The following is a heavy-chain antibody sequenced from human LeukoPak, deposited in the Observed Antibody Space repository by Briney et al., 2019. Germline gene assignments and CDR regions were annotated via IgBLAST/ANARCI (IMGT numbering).Heavy chain of an antibody. V-gene: IGHV3-7*01. J-gene: IGHJ4*02. CDR2: INPDGSDK. Sequence: GGSLRLSCAASGLTFSNNWMTWVRQAPGKGLEWLANINPDGSDKYYVDSMKGRFAISRDNAKNSLYLQIDGPRDDDTAVYYCARHSDWSYDYWGQGTLVIVSS. CDR1: GLTFSNNW. D-gene: IGHD1-7*01. CDR3: ARHSDWSYDY.